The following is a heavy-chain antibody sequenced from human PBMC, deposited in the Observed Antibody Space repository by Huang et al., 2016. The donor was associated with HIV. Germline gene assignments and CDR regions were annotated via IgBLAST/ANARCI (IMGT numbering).Heavy chain of an antibody. CDR3: ARDRGYSSSWYVY. D-gene: IGHD6-13*01. Sequence: QVQLVESGGGVVQPGRSLRLSCAAAGFTFSSYAMHWVRQDPGKGREWVAVISYDGSNKYYADSVKGRFTISRDNSKNTLYLQMNSLRAEDAAVYYCARDRGYSSSWYVYWGQGTLVTVSS. V-gene: IGHV3-30-3*01. J-gene: IGHJ4*02. CDR2: ISYDGSNK. CDR1: GFTFSSYA.